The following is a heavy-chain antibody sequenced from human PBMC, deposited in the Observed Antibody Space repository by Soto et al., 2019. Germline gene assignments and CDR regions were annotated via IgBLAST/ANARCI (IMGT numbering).Heavy chain of an antibody. J-gene: IGHJ6*02. CDR2: IYHAGSV. CDR1: GYSIASGYY. V-gene: IGHV4-38-2*01. CDR3: ARTFDCYGMDV. Sequence: SETLSLTCAVSGYSIASGYYWAWIRQSPGKGLEWIGSIYHAGSVYYNPSLNSRVAVSLDTSKNHFSLKLTSVTAADTAVYYCARTFDCYGMDVWGQGTTVTVSS.